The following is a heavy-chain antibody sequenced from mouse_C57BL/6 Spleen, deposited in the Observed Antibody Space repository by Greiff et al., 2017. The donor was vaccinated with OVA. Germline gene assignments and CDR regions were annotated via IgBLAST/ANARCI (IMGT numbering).Heavy chain of an antibody. CDR1: GFTFSSYA. CDR2: ISDGDSYT. D-gene: IGHD1-1*01. V-gene: IGHV5-4*01. J-gene: IGHJ1*03. CDR3: ARRGRNDWYFDV. Sequence: EVQVVESGGGLVKPGGSLKLSCAASGFTFSSYAMSWVRQTPEKRLEWVATISDGDSYTYYPDNVKGRITISRDNAKNNLYLQMSHLKSEDTAMYYCARRGRNDWYFDVWGTGTTVTVSS.